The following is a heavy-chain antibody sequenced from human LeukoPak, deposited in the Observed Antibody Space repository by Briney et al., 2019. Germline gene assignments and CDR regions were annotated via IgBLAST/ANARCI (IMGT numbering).Heavy chain of an antibody. J-gene: IGHJ6*04. CDR2: IYYSGST. CDR3: ARRNYYGSGRVSDYYYYGMDV. Sequence: PSETLSLTCTVSGGSISSGDYYWSWIRQPPGKGLEWIGYIYYSGSTYYNPSLKSRVTISVDTSKNQFSLKLSSVTAADTAVYYCARRNYYGSGRVSDYYYYGMDVWGKGTTVTVSS. V-gene: IGHV4-30-4*01. CDR1: GGSISSGDYY. D-gene: IGHD3-10*01.